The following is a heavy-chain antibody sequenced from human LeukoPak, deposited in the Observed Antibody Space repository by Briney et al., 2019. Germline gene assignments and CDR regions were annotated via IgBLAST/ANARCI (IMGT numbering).Heavy chain of an antibody. D-gene: IGHD3-22*01. V-gene: IGHV3-7*01. J-gene: IGHJ3*02. Sequence: GGSLRLSCAASGFTFRSFWMSWVRQAPGKGLECVANIKQDGSEKYYVDSVKGRFTISRDNAKKSLYLQMNSLRAEDAAVYYCAHSGDSSGYYSYAFDIWGQGTMVTVSS. CDR2: IKQDGSEK. CDR1: GFTFRSFW. CDR3: AHSGDSSGYYSYAFDI.